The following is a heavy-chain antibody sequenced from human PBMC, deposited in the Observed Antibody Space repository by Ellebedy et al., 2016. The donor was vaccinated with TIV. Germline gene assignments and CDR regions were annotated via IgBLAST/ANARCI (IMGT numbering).Heavy chain of an antibody. V-gene: IGHV4-59*06. CDR2: IYYSGST. J-gene: IGHJ4*02. CDR3: ARDRAAHCTTSSCSDYFDY. CDR1: GGSISSYY. Sequence: SETLSLTCTVSGGSISSYYWSWIRQPPGKGLEWIAYIYYSGSTYYNPSLQNRVSISVDTSKNQFSLKLSSVTAADTAVYYCARDRAAHCTTSSCSDYFDYWGQGTLVTVSS. D-gene: IGHD2/OR15-2a*01.